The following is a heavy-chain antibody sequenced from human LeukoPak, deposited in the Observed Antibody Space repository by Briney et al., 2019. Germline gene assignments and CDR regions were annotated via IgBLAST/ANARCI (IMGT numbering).Heavy chain of an antibody. J-gene: IGHJ4*02. D-gene: IGHD6-19*01. CDR1: GGSISSGDYY. CDR2: IYYSGST. Sequence: SQTLSLTCTVSGGSISSGDYYWSWIRQPPGKGLEWIGYIYYSGSTYYNPSLKSRVTISVDTSKNQFSLKLSSVTAADTAVYHCARGEAVNLLHYWGQGTLVTVSS. CDR3: ARGEAVNLLHY. V-gene: IGHV4-30-4*08.